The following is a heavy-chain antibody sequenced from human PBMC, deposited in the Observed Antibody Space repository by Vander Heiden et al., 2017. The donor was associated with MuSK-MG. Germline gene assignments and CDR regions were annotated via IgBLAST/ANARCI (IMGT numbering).Heavy chain of an antibody. Sequence: QVQLQESGPGLVKPSATLSLTCTVSGGSFSSYSWSWIRQPAGKGLEWMGNIYTSGSTNYNPSLKGRVTMSVDTSKNQFSLKVRSVTAADTAVYYCARAQRSGVVIPNQTYYYYYMDVWGKGTTVTVSS. CDR2: IYTSGST. J-gene: IGHJ6*03. D-gene: IGHD3-3*01. V-gene: IGHV4-4*07. CDR3: ARAQRSGVVIPNQTYYYYYMDV. CDR1: GGSFSSYS.